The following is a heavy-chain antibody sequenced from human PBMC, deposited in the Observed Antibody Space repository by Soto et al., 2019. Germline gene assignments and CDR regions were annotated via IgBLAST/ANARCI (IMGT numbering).Heavy chain of an antibody. CDR2: INHSGST. CDR1: GGSFSGYY. J-gene: IGHJ6*03. CDR3: ASGSERAANYYYYYMDV. V-gene: IGHV4-34*01. D-gene: IGHD2-15*01. Sequence: SETLSLTCAVYGGSFSGYYWSWIRQPPGKGLEWIGEINHSGSTNYNPSLKSRVTISVDTSKNQFSLKLSSVTAADTAVYYCASGSERAANYYYYYMDVWGKGTTVTVS.